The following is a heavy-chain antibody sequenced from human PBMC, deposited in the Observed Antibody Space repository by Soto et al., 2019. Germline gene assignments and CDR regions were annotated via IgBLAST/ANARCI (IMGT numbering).Heavy chain of an antibody. Sequence: QVQLVQSGAEVKKPGSSVKVSCKASGGTFSRDAISWVRQAPGQGLEWMGGIIPMFDTAKYVQKFQGRLTITADESTTTAYMELRSLRSDDTAVYYCARGVVVVAASQLGWFDPWGQGTLVTVSS. V-gene: IGHV1-69*01. CDR1: GGTFSRDA. CDR2: IIPMFDTA. J-gene: IGHJ5*02. D-gene: IGHD2-15*01. CDR3: ARGVVVVAASQLGWFDP.